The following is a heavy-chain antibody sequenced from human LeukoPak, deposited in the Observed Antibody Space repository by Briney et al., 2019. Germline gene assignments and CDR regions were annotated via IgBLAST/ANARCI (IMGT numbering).Heavy chain of an antibody. J-gene: IGHJ6*04. CDR2: ISGSGSSI. Sequence: PGGSLRLSCVASGFTFSDYYMSWIRQAPGKGLEWVSYISGSGSSIYYADPVKGRFTISRDNAKNSLYLQMNSLRAEDTAVYYCAELGITMIGGVWGKGTTVTISS. D-gene: IGHD3-10*02. CDR1: GFTFSDYY. CDR3: AELGITMIGGV. V-gene: IGHV3-11*04.